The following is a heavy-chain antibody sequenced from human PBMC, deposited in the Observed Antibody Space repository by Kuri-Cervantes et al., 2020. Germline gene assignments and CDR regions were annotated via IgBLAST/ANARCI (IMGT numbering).Heavy chain of an antibody. CDR2: ISYDGSNK. J-gene: IGHJ6*03. V-gene: IGHV3-30-3*02. CDR1: GFTFSSYA. Sequence: GESLKISCAASGFTFSSYAMHWVRQAPGKGLEWVAVISYDGSNKYYADSVKGRFTISGDNSKNTLYLQMNSLRAEDTAVYYCAEGYGSGSLYMDVWGKGTTVTVSS. CDR3: AEGYGSGSLYMDV. D-gene: IGHD3-10*01.